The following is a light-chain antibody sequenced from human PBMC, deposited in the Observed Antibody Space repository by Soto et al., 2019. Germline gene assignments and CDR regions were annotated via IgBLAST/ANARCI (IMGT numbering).Light chain of an antibody. CDR3: QQYGSSPYT. J-gene: IGKJ2*01. CDR1: QSVSAGY. Sequence: EIVLTQSPGTLSLSSGERATLSCRASQSVSAGYLAWYQQKPGQAPRLLIYGASYRATGIPDRIRGSGSGTDFTLTISRLEPEDSAVYYCQQYGSSPYTFGQGTKLEIK. CDR2: GAS. V-gene: IGKV3-20*01.